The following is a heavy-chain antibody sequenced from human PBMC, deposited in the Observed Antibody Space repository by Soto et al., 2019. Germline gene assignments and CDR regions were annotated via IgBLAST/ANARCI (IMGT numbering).Heavy chain of an antibody. CDR3: ARGYGGYLNWYFDL. Sequence: PSETLSLTCAVASGSISSSNWWSWVRQPPGKGLEWIGEIYHSGSTNYNPSLKSRVTISVDKSKNQFSLKPSSVTAADTAVYYCARGYGGYLNWYFDLWGRGTLVTVSS. V-gene: IGHV4-4*02. CDR2: IYHSGST. J-gene: IGHJ2*01. D-gene: IGHD6-25*01. CDR1: SGSISSSNW.